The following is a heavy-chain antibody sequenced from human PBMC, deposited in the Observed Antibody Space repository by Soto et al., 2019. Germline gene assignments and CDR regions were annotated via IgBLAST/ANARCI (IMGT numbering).Heavy chain of an antibody. CDR3: AADPTGGYEIDYYYYGMDV. CDR2: IGVGSGNT. D-gene: IGHD5-12*01. Sequence: SVKVSCKASGFTFTSSAVQWVRQARGQRLEWIGWIGVGSGNTNYAQKFQERVTITRDMSTSTAYMELSSLRSEDTAVYYCAADPTGGYEIDYYYYGMDVLGQGTTVTVSS. J-gene: IGHJ6*02. V-gene: IGHV1-58*01. CDR1: GFTFTSSA.